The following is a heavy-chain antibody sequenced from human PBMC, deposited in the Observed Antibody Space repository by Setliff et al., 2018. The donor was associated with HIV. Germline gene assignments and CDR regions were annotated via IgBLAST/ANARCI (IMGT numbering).Heavy chain of an antibody. CDR3: ADTAIYYCARDRGDLSLAYYLYYGMDV. J-gene: IGHJ6*02. Sequence: VASVKVSCKASGYTFTSYAVNWVRQAPGQGLEWVGWIHTNTGDPTYAQGFTGRFVFSLKSRATISLDTSKRQFSLHLTSVTAADTAIYYCARDRGDLSLAYYLYYGMDVWGQGTTVTVSS. CDR1: GYTFTSYA. CDR2: IHTNTGDP. V-gene: IGHV7-4-1*01. D-gene: IGHD3-22*01.